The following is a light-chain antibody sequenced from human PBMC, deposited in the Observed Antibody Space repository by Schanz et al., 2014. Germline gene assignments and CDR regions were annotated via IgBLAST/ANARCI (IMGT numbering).Light chain of an antibody. CDR2: GAS. Sequence: PGEGVTLSCRASQSVSSNLAWYQQKPGQAPRLLIFGASTRATGIPARFSGSGSGTEFTLTISSLQSEDFAVYFCQQYNNWPLTFGQGTRLEIK. V-gene: IGKV3-15*01. CDR1: QSVSSN. J-gene: IGKJ5*01. CDR3: QQYNNWPLT.